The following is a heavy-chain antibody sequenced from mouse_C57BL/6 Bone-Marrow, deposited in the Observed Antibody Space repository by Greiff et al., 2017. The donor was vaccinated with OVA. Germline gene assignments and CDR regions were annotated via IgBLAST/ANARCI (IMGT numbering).Heavy chain of an antibody. V-gene: IGHV1-69*01. Sequence: QVQLQQPGAELVMPGASVKLSCKASGYTFTSYWMHWVKQRPGQGLEWIGEIDPSDSYTNYNQKFKGKSTLTVDKSSSTAYMQLSSLTSEDSAVYYCARGYYGRSYLYFDYWGQGTTLTVSS. CDR1: GYTFTSYW. J-gene: IGHJ2*01. CDR3: ARGYYGRSYLYFDY. D-gene: IGHD1-1*01. CDR2: IDPSDSYT.